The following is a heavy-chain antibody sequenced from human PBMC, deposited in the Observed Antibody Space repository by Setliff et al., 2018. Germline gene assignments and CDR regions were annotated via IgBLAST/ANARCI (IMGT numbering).Heavy chain of an antibody. CDR2: IYTSGST. CDR1: GGSISSGSYY. CDR3: AREQWLDPPGYYYMDV. Sequence: PSETLSLTCTVSGGSISSGSYYWSWTRQPAGKGLEWIGRIYTSGSTNYNPSLKSRVAISIDTSKTQFSLKLSPVTDADTAVYYCAREQWLDPPGYYYMDVWPKGTTITVSS. V-gene: IGHV4-61*02. D-gene: IGHD6-19*01. J-gene: IGHJ6*03.